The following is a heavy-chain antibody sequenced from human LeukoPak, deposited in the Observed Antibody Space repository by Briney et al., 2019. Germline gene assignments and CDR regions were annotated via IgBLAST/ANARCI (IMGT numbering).Heavy chain of an antibody. V-gene: IGHV3-21*01. CDR2: ISSSSSYI. Sequence: KPGGSLRLSCAASGFTFSSYAMSWVRQAPGKGLEWVSSISSSSSYIYYADSVKGRFTISRDNAKNSLYLQMNSLRAEDTAVYYCASGYCSSTSCQYSAFDIWGQGTMVTVSS. CDR3: ASGYCSSTSCQYSAFDI. D-gene: IGHD2-2*03. CDR1: GFTFSSYA. J-gene: IGHJ3*02.